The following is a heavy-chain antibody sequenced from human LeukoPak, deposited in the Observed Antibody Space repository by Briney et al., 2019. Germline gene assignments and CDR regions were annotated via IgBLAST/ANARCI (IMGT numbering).Heavy chain of an antibody. J-gene: IGHJ4*02. D-gene: IGHD3-10*01. CDR3: AKSKPYYYGSGSYYKNPFDD. Sequence: GGSLRLSCAVSGFTLSNYAMSWVRQAPGKGLEWVSGISGSGDSTYYADSVRGRFTISRDNSKNTLYLQMNSLRAEDTALYYCAKSKPYYYGSGSYYKNPFDDWGQGTLVTVSS. CDR2: ISGSGDST. V-gene: IGHV3-23*01. CDR1: GFTLSNYA.